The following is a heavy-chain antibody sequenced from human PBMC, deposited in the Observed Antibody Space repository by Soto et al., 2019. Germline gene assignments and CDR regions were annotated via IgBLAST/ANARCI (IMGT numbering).Heavy chain of an antibody. Sequence: GGSLRLSCAASGFTFSDYYMNWIRQAPGKGLEWVSYISSSSSYTNYADSVKGRFTISRDNAKNSLYLQMNSPRAEDTAVYYCARDHYGPGWFDPWGQGTLVTVSS. CDR2: ISSSSSYT. CDR1: GFTFSDYY. V-gene: IGHV3-11*05. D-gene: IGHD3-10*01. CDR3: ARDHYGPGWFDP. J-gene: IGHJ5*02.